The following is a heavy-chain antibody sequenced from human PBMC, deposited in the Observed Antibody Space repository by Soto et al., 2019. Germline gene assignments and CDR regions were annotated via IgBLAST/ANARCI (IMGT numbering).Heavy chain of an antibody. CDR1: GYTFTGYY. D-gene: IGHD2-2*01. V-gene: IGHV1-2*02. CDR2: INPNSGGT. Sequence: ASVKVSCKASGYTFTGYYMHWVRQAPGQGLEGMGWINPNSGGTNYAQKFQGRVTMTRDTSISTAYMELSRLRSDDTAVYYCARGGLGYCSSPSCYREWFDPWGQGTLVTVSS. CDR3: ARGGLGYCSSPSCYREWFDP. J-gene: IGHJ5*02.